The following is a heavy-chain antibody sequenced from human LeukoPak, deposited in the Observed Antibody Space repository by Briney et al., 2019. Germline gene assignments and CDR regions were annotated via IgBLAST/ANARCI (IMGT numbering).Heavy chain of an antibody. CDR3: ARGVGRAGLGAHFDY. J-gene: IGHJ4*02. CDR2: ISYDGSNK. D-gene: IGHD3-9*01. V-gene: IGHV3-30*04. Sequence: SLRLSCAASGFTFSSYAMHWVRQAPGTGLGWVGVISYDGSNKYYSDSVKGRITISRDNSKNTLYMQRNSLRAEDTSVCYCARGVGRAGLGAHFDYWGQGTLVTVSS. CDR1: GFTFSSYA.